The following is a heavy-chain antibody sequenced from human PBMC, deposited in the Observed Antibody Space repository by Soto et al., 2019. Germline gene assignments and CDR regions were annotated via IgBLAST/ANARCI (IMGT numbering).Heavy chain of an antibody. Sequence: SVKVSCKASGGTFSSYAISWVRQAPGQGLEWMGGIIPIFGTANYAQKFQGRVTITADESTSTAYMELSSLRSEDTAVYYCAREPLDTDRYSSSWRTYYFDYWGQGTLVTVSS. CDR1: GGTFSSYA. D-gene: IGHD6-6*01. J-gene: IGHJ4*02. CDR3: AREPLDTDRYSSSWRTYYFDY. CDR2: IIPIFGTA. V-gene: IGHV1-69*13.